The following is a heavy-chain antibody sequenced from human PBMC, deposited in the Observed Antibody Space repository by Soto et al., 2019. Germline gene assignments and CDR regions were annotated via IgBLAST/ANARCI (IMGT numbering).Heavy chain of an antibody. CDR2: INAGNGNT. V-gene: IGHV1-3*01. CDR1: GYTFASYY. J-gene: IGHJ4*02. CDR3: ARSIVVVTALDY. D-gene: IGHD2-21*02. Sequence: ASVKVSCKASGYTFASYYMHWVRQAPGQRLEWMGWINAGNGNTKYSQKFQGRVTITRDTSASTAYMELSSLRSEDTAVYYCARSIVVVTALDYWGQGTLVTVSS.